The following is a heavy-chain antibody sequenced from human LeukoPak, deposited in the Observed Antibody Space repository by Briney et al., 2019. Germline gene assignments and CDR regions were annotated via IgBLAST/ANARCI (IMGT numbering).Heavy chain of an antibody. CDR3: ARLHYYDSSGYSLPTAGGH. D-gene: IGHD3-22*01. J-gene: IGHJ4*02. Sequence: GASVKVSCKASGGTFSSYAISWVRQAPGQGLEWMGRIIPILGIANYAQKLQGRVTITADKSTSTAYMELSSLRSEDTAVYYCARLHYYDSSGYSLPTAGGHWGQGTLVTVSS. V-gene: IGHV1-69*04. CDR2: IIPILGIA. CDR1: GGTFSSYA.